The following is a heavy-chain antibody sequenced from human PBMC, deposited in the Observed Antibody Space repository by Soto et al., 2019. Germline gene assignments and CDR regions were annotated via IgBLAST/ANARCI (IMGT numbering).Heavy chain of an antibody. CDR3: ARGQVADHAYFDY. J-gene: IGHJ4*02. V-gene: IGHV3-53*01. CDR1: AFTVSSNC. Sequence: QPGGSLRLSCAASAFTVSSNCMSWVRQAPGRGLEWVSVIYSGDVTDYADSVKGRFTISRDNSKNTLYLQMNSLRAEDTAVYYCARGQVADHAYFDYWGQGA. D-gene: IGHD2-15*01. CDR2: IYSGDVT.